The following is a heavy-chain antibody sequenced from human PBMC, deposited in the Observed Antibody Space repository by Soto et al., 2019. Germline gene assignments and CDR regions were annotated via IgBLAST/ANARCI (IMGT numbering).Heavy chain of an antibody. J-gene: IGHJ3*01. CDR1: GFTFSDYV. D-gene: IGHD3-10*01. Sequence: GGSLRLSCAPSGFTFSDYVMQWVRQAPGKGLEWVAVIWHHGGDTFYAESVKGRFIISRDNSRNMLFLELNNLTVEDTAVYYCARDRGINGRMVRGALLDAFDVWGQGTLVTVSS. V-gene: IGHV3-33*01. CDR3: ARDRGINGRMVRGALLDAFDV. CDR2: IWHHGGDT.